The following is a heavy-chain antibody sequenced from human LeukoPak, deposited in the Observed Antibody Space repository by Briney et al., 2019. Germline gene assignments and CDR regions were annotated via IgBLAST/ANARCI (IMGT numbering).Heavy chain of an antibody. Sequence: GGSLRLSCAASGFTFTRYWMSWVRQAPGKGLEWVANINQDGSEQFYVDSVKGRFTISRDNTKNSLYLQMNSPRVEDTALYYCAKDGTDWYFDVWGRGILVTVSS. D-gene: IGHD6-13*01. J-gene: IGHJ2*01. CDR3: AKDGTDWYFDV. V-gene: IGHV3-7*01. CDR2: INQDGSEQ. CDR1: GFTFTRYW.